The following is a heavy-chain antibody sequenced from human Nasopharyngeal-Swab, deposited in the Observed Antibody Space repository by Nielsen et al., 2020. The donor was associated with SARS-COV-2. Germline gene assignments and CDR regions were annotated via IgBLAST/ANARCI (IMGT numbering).Heavy chain of an antibody. Sequence: ESLKISCTVSGGSISSSSYYWGWIRQPPGKGLEWIGSIYYSGSTYYNPSLKSRATMSVDTSKKYFSLKLTSVTAPDTAVYYCARSLCDSDCYAVGYFDYWGQGSLVTVSS. CDR2: IYYSGST. CDR1: GGSISSSSYY. CDR3: ARSLCDSDCYAVGYFDY. V-gene: IGHV4-39*02. D-gene: IGHD2-21*02. J-gene: IGHJ4*02.